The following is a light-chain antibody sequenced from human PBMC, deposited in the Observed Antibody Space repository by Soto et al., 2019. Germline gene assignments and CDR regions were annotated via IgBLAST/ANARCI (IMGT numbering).Light chain of an antibody. Sequence: DIQLTQSPSFLSASVGDRVTITCRASQGISTYLVWYQQKPGKAPKILIYGASTLQSGVPSRFTGSGSGTEFTLTISSLQPEDFGTYYCQQSYTSPVTFGGGTKVDIK. CDR1: QGISTY. CDR3: QQSYTSPVT. CDR2: GAS. V-gene: IGKV1-9*01. J-gene: IGKJ4*01.